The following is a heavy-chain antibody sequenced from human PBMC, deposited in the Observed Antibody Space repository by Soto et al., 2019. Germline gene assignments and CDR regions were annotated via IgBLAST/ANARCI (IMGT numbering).Heavy chain of an antibody. CDR2: ISAYNGNT. Sequence: ASVKVSCKASGYTFTSYGISWVRQAPGQGLEWMGWISAYNGNTNYAQKLQGRVTMTTDTSTSTAYMELRSLRSDDTAVYYCARDLDIAAPTNWFDPWGQGTLVTVSS. J-gene: IGHJ5*02. V-gene: IGHV1-18*01. CDR1: GYTFTSYG. D-gene: IGHD6-6*01. CDR3: ARDLDIAAPTNWFDP.